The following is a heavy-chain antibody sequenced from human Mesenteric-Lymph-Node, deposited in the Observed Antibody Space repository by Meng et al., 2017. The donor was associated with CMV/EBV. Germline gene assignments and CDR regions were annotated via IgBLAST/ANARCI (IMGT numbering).Heavy chain of an antibody. CDR3: VRDPLETGVD. V-gene: IGHV3-66*03. CDR1: GFTVINHY. J-gene: IGHJ4*02. D-gene: IGHD2-8*01. CDR2: IDSSANT. Sequence: GESLKISCAASGFTVINHYMSWVRQAPGKGLEWVSIIDSSANTYYADSVKGRFTISRDISKNTVYLQMNSLRTDDTAVYYCVRDPLETGVDWGQGTLVTVSS.